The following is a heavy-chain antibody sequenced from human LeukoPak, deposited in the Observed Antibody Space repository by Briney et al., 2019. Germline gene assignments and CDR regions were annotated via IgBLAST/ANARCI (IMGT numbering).Heavy chain of an antibody. CDR1: GYSFTSYW. CDR2: IYPGDSDT. Sequence: GESLKISCKGSGYSFTSYWIGWVRQMPGKGLEWMGIIYPGDSDTRYSPSFQGQVTISADKSISTAYLQWSSLKASDTAMYYCATPSYGNTYYYSMDVWGQGTTVTVSS. V-gene: IGHV5-51*01. CDR3: ATPSYGNTYYYSMDV. J-gene: IGHJ6*02. D-gene: IGHD1-26*01.